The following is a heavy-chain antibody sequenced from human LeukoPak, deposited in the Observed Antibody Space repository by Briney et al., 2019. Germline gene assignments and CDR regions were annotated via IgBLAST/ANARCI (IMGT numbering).Heavy chain of an antibody. V-gene: IGHV3-7*03. D-gene: IGHD2-2*01. CDR1: GFTFDDYA. CDR3: ARENSHQLPYTLDY. CDR2: IKQDGSEK. Sequence: PGGSLRLSCAASGFTFDDYAMHWVRQAPGKGLEWVANIKQDGSEKYSVDSVKGRFTISRDNAKNSLYLQMNSLRPEDTAVYYCARENSHQLPYTLDYWGQGTLVTVSS. J-gene: IGHJ4*02.